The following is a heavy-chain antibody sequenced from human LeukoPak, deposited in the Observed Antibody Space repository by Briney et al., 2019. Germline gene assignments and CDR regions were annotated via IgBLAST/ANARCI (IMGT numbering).Heavy chain of an antibody. J-gene: IGHJ4*02. V-gene: IGHV3-48*01. Sequence: PGGSLRLSCAASGFTFSSYSMNWVRQAPGKGLEWVSYISSSSSTIYYADSVKGRFTISRDNAKNSLYLQMNSLRAEDTAVYYCARDQGITIFGVVTPFDYWGQGTLVTVSS. CDR3: ARDQGITIFGVVTPFDY. CDR1: GFTFSSYS. D-gene: IGHD3-3*01. CDR2: ISSSSSTI.